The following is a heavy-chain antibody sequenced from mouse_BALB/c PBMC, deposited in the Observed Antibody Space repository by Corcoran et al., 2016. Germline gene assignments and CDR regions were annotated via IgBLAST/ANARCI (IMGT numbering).Heavy chain of an antibody. CDR1: GYTFTNYG. CDR3: AREPRAMDY. Sequence: QILLLQYGPELKKHGETVKNSCKASGYTFTNYGMNWVKQAPGTGLKWMGWINTYTGEPTYADDFKGRFAFSLETSASTAYLQINNLKNEDTATYFCAREPRAMDYWGQGTSVTVSS. CDR2: INTYTGEP. V-gene: IGHV9-3-1*01. J-gene: IGHJ4*01.